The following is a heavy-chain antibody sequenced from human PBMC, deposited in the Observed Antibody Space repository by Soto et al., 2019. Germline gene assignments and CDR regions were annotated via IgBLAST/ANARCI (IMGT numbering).Heavy chain of an antibody. Sequence: GASVKVFCKASGYTFTSYGISWVRQAPGQGLEWMGWISAYNGNTNYAQKLQGRVTMTTDTSTSTAYMELRSLRSDDTAVYYCARGYCSGGSCGLWFDPWGQGTLVTV. CDR1: GYTFTSYG. CDR2: ISAYNGNT. D-gene: IGHD2-15*01. V-gene: IGHV1-18*01. J-gene: IGHJ5*02. CDR3: ARGYCSGGSCGLWFDP.